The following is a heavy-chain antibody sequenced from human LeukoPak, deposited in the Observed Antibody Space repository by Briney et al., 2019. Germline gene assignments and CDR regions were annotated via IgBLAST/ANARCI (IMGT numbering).Heavy chain of an antibody. J-gene: IGHJ4*02. Sequence: KTSETLSLTCTVSGGSISSYYWGWIRQPPGKGLEWIGYIYYSGSTNFNPSLKSRVTISVDTSKKEFSRKLSSVTAADTAVYYCARVARSITSPYYFDYWGQGTLVTVSS. CDR3: ARVARSITSPYYFDY. CDR1: GGSISSYY. D-gene: IGHD3-10*01. V-gene: IGHV4-59*01. CDR2: IYYSGST.